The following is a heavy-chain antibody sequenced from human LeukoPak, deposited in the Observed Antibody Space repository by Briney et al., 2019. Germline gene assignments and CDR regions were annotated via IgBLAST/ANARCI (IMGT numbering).Heavy chain of an antibody. CDR1: GYTFTSYG. CDR3: ARDGGFLRFLEPYHGMDV. D-gene: IGHD3-3*01. Sequence: ASVKVSCKASGYTFTSYGISWVRQAPGQGLEWMGWISAYNGNTNYAQKLQGRVTMTTDTSTSTAYMELRSLRSDDTAVYYCARDGGFLRFLEPYHGMDVWGQGTTVTVSS. CDR2: ISAYNGNT. V-gene: IGHV1-18*01. J-gene: IGHJ6*02.